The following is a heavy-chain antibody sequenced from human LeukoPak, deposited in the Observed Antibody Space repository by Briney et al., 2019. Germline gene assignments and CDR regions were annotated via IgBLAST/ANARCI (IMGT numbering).Heavy chain of an antibody. CDR3: ARAIAAQYYFDY. Sequence: GSLRLSCAASGFTFSSYSMNWVRQAPGKWLEWVSSISSSSSYIYYADSVKGRFTISRDNAKNSLYLQMNSLRAEDTAVYYCARAIAAQYYFDYWGQGTLVTVSS. D-gene: IGHD6-6*01. V-gene: IGHV3-21*01. CDR1: GFTFSSYS. CDR2: ISSSSSYI. J-gene: IGHJ4*02.